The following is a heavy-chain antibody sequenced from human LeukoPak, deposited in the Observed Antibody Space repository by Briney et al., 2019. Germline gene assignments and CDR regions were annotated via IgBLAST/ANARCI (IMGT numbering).Heavy chain of an antibody. J-gene: IGHJ5*02. CDR3: AKAIDTMVRGVIIPWFDP. CDR2: ISYDGSNK. V-gene: IGHV3-30*18. D-gene: IGHD3-10*01. Sequence: GRSLRLSCAASGFTFSSYGLHWVRQAPGKGLEWVALISYDGSNKYYADSVKGRLTISRDNSKNTLYLQMNSLRAEDTAVYYCAKAIDTMVRGVIIPWFDPWGQGTLVTVSS. CDR1: GFTFSSYG.